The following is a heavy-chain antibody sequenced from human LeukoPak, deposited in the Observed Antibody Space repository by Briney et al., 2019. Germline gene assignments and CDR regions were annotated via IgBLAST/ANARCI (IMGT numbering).Heavy chain of an antibody. CDR2: ISDNGGNT. CDR3: AKASAMIVVVSKHFDY. V-gene: IGHV3-23*01. CDR1: GFTFSIYG. Sequence: GGSLRLSCAASGFTFSIYGMGWVRQAPGKGLEWVSSISDNGGNTYYADSATGRFTISRDNSKNTLYLQMNSLRAEDTAVYYCAKASAMIVVVSKHFDYWGQGTLVTVSS. D-gene: IGHD3-22*01. J-gene: IGHJ4*02.